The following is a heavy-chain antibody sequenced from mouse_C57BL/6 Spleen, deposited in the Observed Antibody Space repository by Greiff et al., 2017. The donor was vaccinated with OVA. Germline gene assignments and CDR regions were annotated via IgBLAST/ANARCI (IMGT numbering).Heavy chain of an antibody. D-gene: IGHD2-3*01. CDR1: GFTFSSYA. Sequence: EVQLVESGGGLVKPGGSLKLSCAASGFTFSSYAMSWVRQTPEKRLEWVATISDGGSYTYYPDNVKGRFTISRDNAKNNLYLQMSHLKSEDTAMYYCAREGYDGYYLYYFDYWGQGTTLTVSS. V-gene: IGHV5-4*01. J-gene: IGHJ2*01. CDR3: AREGYDGYYLYYFDY. CDR2: ISDGGSYT.